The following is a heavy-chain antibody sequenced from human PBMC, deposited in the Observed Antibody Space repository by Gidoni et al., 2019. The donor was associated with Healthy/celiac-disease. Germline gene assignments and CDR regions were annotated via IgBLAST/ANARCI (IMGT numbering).Heavy chain of an antibody. Sequence: QLQLQESGPGLVKPSETLSLTCTVSGGSISSSSYYWGWIRQPPGKGLEWIGSIYYSGSTYYNPSLKSRVTISVDMSKNQFSLKLSSVTAADTAVYYCARERSIAVAGHDAFDIWGQGTMVTVSS. V-gene: IGHV4-39*07. CDR2: IYYSGST. J-gene: IGHJ3*02. D-gene: IGHD6-19*01. CDR3: ARERSIAVAGHDAFDI. CDR1: GGSISSSSYY.